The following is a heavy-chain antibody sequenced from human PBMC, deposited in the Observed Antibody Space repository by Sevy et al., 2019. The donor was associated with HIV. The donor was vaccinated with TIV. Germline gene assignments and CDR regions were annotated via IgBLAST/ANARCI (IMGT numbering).Heavy chain of an antibody. V-gene: IGHV3-7*01. J-gene: IGHJ4*02. D-gene: IGHD3-22*01. CDR2: IKQDGSEK. Sequence: GGSLRLSCAASGFTFSSYWMNWVRQAPGKWLEWVANIKQDGSEKYYVDSVKGRFTISRDNAKNSLYLQMNSLRAEDTAVYYCEGGYYYDSSGYLGYWGQGTLVTVSS. CDR1: GFTFSSYW. CDR3: EGGYYYDSSGYLGY.